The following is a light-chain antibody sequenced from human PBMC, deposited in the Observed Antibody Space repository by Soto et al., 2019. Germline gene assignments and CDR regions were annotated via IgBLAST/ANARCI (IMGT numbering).Light chain of an antibody. J-gene: IGKJ5*01. CDR2: GAS. V-gene: IGKV1-39*01. CDR1: QNITTY. Sequence: DIQMTQSPFSLSASVGDRVASTCRASQNITTYVNWYQQKPGKAPNLLIYGASNLQSGVPSRFSGSGSGTEFTLNISSLRPEDFATYYCQQSYSSPVTFGQGTRLDIK. CDR3: QQSYSSPVT.